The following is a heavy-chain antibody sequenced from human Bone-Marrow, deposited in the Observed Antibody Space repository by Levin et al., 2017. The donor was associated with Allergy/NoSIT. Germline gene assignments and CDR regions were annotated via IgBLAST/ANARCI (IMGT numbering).Heavy chain of an antibody. Sequence: AASVKVSCKASGGTFSSYAISWVRQAPGQGLEWMGGIIPIFGTANYAQKFQGRVTITADESTSTAYMELSSLRSEDTAVYYCARGALGIAAAGIDYWGQGTLVTVSS. CDR2: IIPIFGTA. V-gene: IGHV1-69*13. D-gene: IGHD6-13*01. CDR3: ARGALGIAAAGIDY. CDR1: GGTFSSYA. J-gene: IGHJ4*02.